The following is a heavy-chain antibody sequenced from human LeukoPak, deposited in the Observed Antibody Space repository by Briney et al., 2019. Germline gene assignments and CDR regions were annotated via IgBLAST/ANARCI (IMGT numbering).Heavy chain of an antibody. CDR2: IYHSGST. CDR1: GYSISSGYY. Sequence: SETLSLTCAVSGYSISSGYYWGWIRQPPGKGLEWIGSIYHSGSTYYNPSLKSRVTISVDTSKNQFSLKLSSVTAADTAVCYCARGDILTGYYSAEYFQHWGQGTLVTVSS. V-gene: IGHV4-38-2*01. CDR3: ARGDILTGYYSAEYFQH. J-gene: IGHJ1*01. D-gene: IGHD3-9*01.